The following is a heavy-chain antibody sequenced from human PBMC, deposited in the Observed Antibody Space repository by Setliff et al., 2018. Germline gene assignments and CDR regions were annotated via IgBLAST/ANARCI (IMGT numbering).Heavy chain of an antibody. J-gene: IGHJ4*02. CDR2: IHHSGKA. D-gene: IGHD2-21*01. CDR3: VRSAVYCASDCYPRYFDS. Sequence: PSETLSLTCAVSGFSISSGYYWGWIRQPPGKGLEWIVNIHHSGKAYYNPSLKSRVTMSVDTSKNHVSLKLSSVTAADTAVYYCVRSAVYCASDCYPRYFDSWGQGTLVTVSS. V-gene: IGHV4-38-2*01. CDR1: GFSISSGYY.